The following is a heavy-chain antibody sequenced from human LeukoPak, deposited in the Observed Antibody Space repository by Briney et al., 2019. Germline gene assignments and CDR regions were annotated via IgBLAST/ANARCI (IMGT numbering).Heavy chain of an antibody. CDR3: ARDQVRGQLASYYYYGMDV. CDR1: GFTFSSYA. Sequence: GGSLRLSCAASGFTFSSYAMSWVRQAPGKGLEWVSAISGSTGSTYYADSVKGRFTISRDNAKNSLYLQMNSLRAEDTAVYYCARDQVRGQLASYYYYGMDVWGQGTTVTVSS. V-gene: IGHV3-23*01. CDR2: ISGSTGST. J-gene: IGHJ6*02. D-gene: IGHD6-6*01.